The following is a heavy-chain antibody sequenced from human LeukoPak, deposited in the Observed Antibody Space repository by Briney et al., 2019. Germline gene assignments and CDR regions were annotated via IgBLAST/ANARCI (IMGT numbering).Heavy chain of an antibody. Sequence: GRSLRLSCAASGFTFSSYATHWVRQAPGKGLEWVAVISYDGSNKYYADSVKGRFTISRDNSKNTLYLQMNSLRAEDTAVYYCARDQGYCSGGSCYFFHFDYWGQGTLVTVSS. V-gene: IGHV3-30*04. D-gene: IGHD2-15*01. CDR3: ARDQGYCSGGSCYFFHFDY. J-gene: IGHJ4*02. CDR2: ISYDGSNK. CDR1: GFTFSSYA.